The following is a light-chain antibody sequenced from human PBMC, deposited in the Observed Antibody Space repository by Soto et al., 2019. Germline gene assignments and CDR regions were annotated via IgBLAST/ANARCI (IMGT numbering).Light chain of an antibody. CDR2: KSS. CDR3: QHLNTVPWT. Sequence: IHITQSPSTLSASEGDRVTISCRASQSVSIWLAWYQLKPGRVPKLLICKSSILGSGVPSRFSGSRSGTEFTLTISSLQPDDFATDYCQHLNTVPWTFCQGTKVDIK. J-gene: IGKJ1*01. CDR1: QSVSIW. V-gene: IGKV1-5*03.